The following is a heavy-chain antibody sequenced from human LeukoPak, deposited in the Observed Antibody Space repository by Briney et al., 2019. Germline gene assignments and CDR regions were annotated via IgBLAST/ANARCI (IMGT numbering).Heavy chain of an antibody. V-gene: IGHV3-21*01. D-gene: IGHD3-22*01. J-gene: IGHJ4*02. Sequence: GGSLRLSCAVSGFTFSSYSMNWVRQAPGKGLEWVSSISGSSIYINYADSVKGRFTISSDNAKNSLYLQMNSLRAEDTAVYYCARALYDSSGYYFDYWGQGTLVTASS. CDR3: ARALYDSSGYYFDY. CDR1: GFTFSSYS. CDR2: ISGSSIYI.